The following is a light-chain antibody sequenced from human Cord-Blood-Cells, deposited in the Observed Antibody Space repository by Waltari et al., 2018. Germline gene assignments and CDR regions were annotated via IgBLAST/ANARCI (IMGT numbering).Light chain of an antibody. CDR3: QSADSSGTWV. J-gene: IGLJ3*02. V-gene: IGLV3-25*03. Sequence: SYELTQPPSVSVSPGQTARITCSGDALPKQYAYWYQQKPGQAPVLVIYKDSERPSGIPERFSGSSSGTTVTLTISGVQAEDEADYYCQSADSSGTWVFGGGTKQTVL. CDR2: KDS. CDR1: ALPKQY.